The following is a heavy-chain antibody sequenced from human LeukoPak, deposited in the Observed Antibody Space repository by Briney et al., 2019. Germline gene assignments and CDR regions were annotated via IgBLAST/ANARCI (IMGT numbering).Heavy chain of an antibody. CDR3: ARDSREGWNDADYYYMDV. D-gene: IGHD1-1*01. Sequence: ASVKVSCKASGGTFSSYAISWVRQAPGQGLEWMGGIIPIFGTANYAQKFQGRVTITTDESTSTAYMELSSLRSEDTAVYYCARDSREGWNDADYYYMDVWGKGTMVTVSS. CDR2: IIPIFGTA. V-gene: IGHV1-69*05. CDR1: GGTFSSYA. J-gene: IGHJ6*03.